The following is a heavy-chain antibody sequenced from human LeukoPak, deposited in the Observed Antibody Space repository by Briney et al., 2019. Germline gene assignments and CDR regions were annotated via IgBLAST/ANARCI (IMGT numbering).Heavy chain of an antibody. J-gene: IGHJ4*02. Sequence: KPSETLSLTCTVSGGSISSSSYYWGWIRQPPGKGLEWIGSIYYSGSTYYNPSLKSRVTISVDTSKNQFSLKLSSVTAADTAVYYCARASEVAPSDYWGQGTLVTVSS. D-gene: IGHD5-12*01. V-gene: IGHV4-39*07. CDR2: IYYSGST. CDR1: GGSISSSSYY. CDR3: ARASEVAPSDY.